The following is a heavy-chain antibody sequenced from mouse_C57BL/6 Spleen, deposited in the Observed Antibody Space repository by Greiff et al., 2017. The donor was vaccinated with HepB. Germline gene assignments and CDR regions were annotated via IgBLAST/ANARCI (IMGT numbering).Heavy chain of an antibody. CDR3: ARNEVGRGYAMDY. J-gene: IGHJ4*01. D-gene: IGHD1-3*01. CDR1: GFSLTSYG. CDR2: IWSGGST. V-gene: IGHV2-2*01. Sequence: VKLVESGPGLVQPSQSLSITCTVSGFSLTSYGVHWVRQSPGKGLEWLGVIWSGGSTDYNAAFISRLSISKDNSKSQVFFKMNSLQADDTAIYYCARNEVGRGYAMDYWGQGTSVTVSS.